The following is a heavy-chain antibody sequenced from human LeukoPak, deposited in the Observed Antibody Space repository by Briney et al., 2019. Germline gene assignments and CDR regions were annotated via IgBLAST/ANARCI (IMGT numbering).Heavy chain of an antibody. Sequence: GGSLGLSCAASGFTFSSYGMHWVRQAPGKGLEWVAFIRYDGSNKYYADSVKGRFTISRDNSKNTLYLQMNSLRAEDTAVYYCAKDPYYYDSSGRYYFDYWGQGTLVTVSS. V-gene: IGHV3-30*02. CDR2: IRYDGSNK. D-gene: IGHD3-22*01. J-gene: IGHJ4*02. CDR1: GFTFSSYG. CDR3: AKDPYYYDSSGRYYFDY.